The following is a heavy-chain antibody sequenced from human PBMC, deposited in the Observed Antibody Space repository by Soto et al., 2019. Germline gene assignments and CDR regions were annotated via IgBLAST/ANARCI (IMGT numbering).Heavy chain of an antibody. Sequence: EVQLVESGGGLVKPGGSLRLSCAASGFIFTTATMTWVRQAPGKGLEWVGRIYSKGDGGTTHYAAPVKGRFLISRDDSKNTLYLQMNSLKSEDTAVYYCSSYRGCGWGQGTLVTVSS. CDR3: SSYRGCG. V-gene: IGHV3-15*07. CDR2: IYSKGDGGTT. J-gene: IGHJ4*02. CDR1: GFIFTTAT. D-gene: IGHD5-12*01.